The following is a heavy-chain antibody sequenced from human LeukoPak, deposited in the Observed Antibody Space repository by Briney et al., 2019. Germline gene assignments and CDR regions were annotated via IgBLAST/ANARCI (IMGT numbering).Heavy chain of an antibody. V-gene: IGHV3-74*01. J-gene: IGHJ3*02. CDR1: GSTFSSYW. CDR3: ARLTTLYYYDSTRDAFDI. CDR2: INSDGSST. Sequence: PGGSLRLSCAASGSTFSSYWMHWVRQAPGKGLVWVSRINSDGSSTSYADSVKGRFTISRDNAKNTLYLQMNSLRAEDTAVYYCARLTTLYYYDSTRDAFDIWGQGTMVTVSS. D-gene: IGHD3-22*01.